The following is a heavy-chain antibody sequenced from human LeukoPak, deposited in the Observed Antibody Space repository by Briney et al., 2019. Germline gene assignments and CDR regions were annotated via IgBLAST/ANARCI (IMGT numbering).Heavy chain of an antibody. CDR2: ISAYNGNT. Sequence: GASVKVSCKASGYTFTSYDINWVRQATGQGLEWMGWISAYNGNTNYAQKPQGRVTMTTDTSTSTAYMELRSLRSDDTAVYYCARLIYSSGHNWFDPWGQGTLVTVSS. CDR1: GYTFTSYD. J-gene: IGHJ5*02. V-gene: IGHV1-18*01. CDR3: ARLIYSSGHNWFDP. D-gene: IGHD6-25*01.